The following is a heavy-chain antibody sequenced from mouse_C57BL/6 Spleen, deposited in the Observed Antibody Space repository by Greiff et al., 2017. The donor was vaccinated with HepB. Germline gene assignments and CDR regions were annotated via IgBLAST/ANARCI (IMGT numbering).Heavy chain of an antibody. CDR1: GYTFTDYY. CDR3: ARNRYYGNYVGYAMDY. V-gene: IGHV1-19*01. J-gene: IGHJ4*01. D-gene: IGHD2-1*01. Sequence: SGPVLVKPGASVKMSCKASGYTFTDYYMNWVKQSHGKSLEWIGVINPYNGGTSYNQKFKGKATLTVDKSSSTAYMELNSLTSEDSAVYYCARNRYYGNYVGYAMDYWGQGTSVTVSS. CDR2: INPYNGGT.